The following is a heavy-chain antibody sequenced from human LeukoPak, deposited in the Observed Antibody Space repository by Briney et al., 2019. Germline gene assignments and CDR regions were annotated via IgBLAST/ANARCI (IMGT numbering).Heavy chain of an antibody. CDR1: GYTFTTYG. V-gene: IGHV1-18*01. D-gene: IGHD4-17*01. J-gene: IGHJ2*01. CDR3: ARSLTTVDWYFDL. CDR2: ISAYNGNT. Sequence: ASVNVSCKASGYTFTTYGINWVRQAPGQGLEWMGWISAYNGNTKYAQKFQGRVTMTTDTSTSTAYMELRSLRSDDTAVYYCARSLTTVDWYFDLWGRGTLVTVSS.